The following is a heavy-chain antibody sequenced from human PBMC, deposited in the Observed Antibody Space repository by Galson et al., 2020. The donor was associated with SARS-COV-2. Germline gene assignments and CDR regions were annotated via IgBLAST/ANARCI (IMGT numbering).Heavy chain of an antibody. CDR2: ITYSGSDT. V-gene: IGHV3-11*01. CDR3: VRYASGTYYKNDYFDS. Sequence: GESLKISCAASGFYFSDYYMCWIRHAPGKGLEWLSFITYSGSDTYYADSVRGRFAISRDNAKNSLYLDINSLRAEDTAVYYCVRYASGTYYKNDYFDSWGQGNLVTASS. CDR1: GFYFSDYY. J-gene: IGHJ4*02. D-gene: IGHD3-10*01.